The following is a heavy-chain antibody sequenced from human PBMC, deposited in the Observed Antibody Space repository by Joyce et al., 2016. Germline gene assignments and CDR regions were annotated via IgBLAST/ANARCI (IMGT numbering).Heavy chain of an antibody. V-gene: IGHV4-4*02. J-gene: IGHJ5*02. CDR1: GGSISSTNW. Sequence: QLQESGPGLLKPSGTLSLTCAVSGGSISSTNWWSWVRQPPGKGLEWIGEIYHSGSTNYNPSLKSRFTISVDRSRNQFSLKLTSVTAADTAVYYCARDPRGSSWFDPWGQGTLVTVSS. CDR3: ARDPRGSSWFDP. D-gene: IGHD3-16*01. CDR2: IYHSGST.